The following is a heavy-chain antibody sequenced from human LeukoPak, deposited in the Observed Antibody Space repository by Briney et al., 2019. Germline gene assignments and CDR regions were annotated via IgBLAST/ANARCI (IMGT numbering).Heavy chain of an antibody. D-gene: IGHD2-2*01. J-gene: IGHJ4*02. V-gene: IGHV3-30*02. Sequence: GGSLRLSCAASGFTFSSYGMHWVRQAPGKGLEWVAFIRYDGSNKYYADSVKGRFTISRDNSKNTLYLQMNSLRAEDTAVYYCAKFSSTSRKGVPVDYWGQGTLVTVSS. CDR3: AKFSSTSRKGVPVDY. CDR1: GFTFSSYG. CDR2: IRYDGSNK.